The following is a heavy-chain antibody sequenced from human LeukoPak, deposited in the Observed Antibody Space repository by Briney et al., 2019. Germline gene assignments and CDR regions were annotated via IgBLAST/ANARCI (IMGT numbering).Heavy chain of an antibody. CDR2: ISWNSGSI. CDR1: GFIFDDYA. D-gene: IGHD3-10*01. Sequence: GRSLRLSCAASGFIFDDYAMHWVRQAPGKGLEWVSGISWNSGSIGYADFVKGRFTISRDNAKNSLYLQMNSLRGEDTALYYCAKAKGRYYHYAMDVWGQGTTVTVSS. CDR3: AKAKGRYYHYAMDV. J-gene: IGHJ6*02. V-gene: IGHV3-9*01.